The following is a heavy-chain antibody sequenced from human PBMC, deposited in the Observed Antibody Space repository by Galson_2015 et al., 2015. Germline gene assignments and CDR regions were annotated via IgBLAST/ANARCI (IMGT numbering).Heavy chain of an antibody. CDR2: ISGRASNI. Sequence: KGLEWVSYISGRASNIYYADSVKGRFTVSRDNAKNSLYLQMNSLRAEDTAVYYCASEGFLITGTTAYYGMDVWGQGTTVTVSS. CDR3: ASEGFLITGTTAYYGMDV. D-gene: IGHD1-14*01. J-gene: IGHJ6*02. V-gene: IGHV3-11*01.